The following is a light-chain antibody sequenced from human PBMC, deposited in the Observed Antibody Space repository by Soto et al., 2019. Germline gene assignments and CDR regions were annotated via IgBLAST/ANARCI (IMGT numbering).Light chain of an antibody. CDR3: QSSDRSLSVLV. J-gene: IGLJ2*01. CDR1: SSNIGAGYD. Sequence: QSVLTQPPSVSGAPGQRVTISCTGSSSNIGAGYDVHWYQQLPGTAPKLLIYGNSNRPSGVPDRFSGSKSGTSASLAITGLQAEDEADCYCQSSDRSLSVLVFGGGTKVTVL. CDR2: GNS. V-gene: IGLV1-40*01.